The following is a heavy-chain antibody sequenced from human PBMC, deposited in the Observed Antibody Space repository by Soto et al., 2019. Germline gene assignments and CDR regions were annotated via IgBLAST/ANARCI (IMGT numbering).Heavy chain of an antibody. D-gene: IGHD4-17*01. J-gene: IGHJ6*02. Sequence: SETLSLTCAVSGGSISSGGYSWSWIRQPPGKGLEWIGYIYHSGSTYYNPSLKSRVTISVDRSKNQFSLKLSSVTAADTAVYYCAREDYGDGYGMDVWGQGTTVTVSS. CDR3: AREDYGDGYGMDV. CDR1: GGSISSGGYS. V-gene: IGHV4-30-2*01. CDR2: IYHSGST.